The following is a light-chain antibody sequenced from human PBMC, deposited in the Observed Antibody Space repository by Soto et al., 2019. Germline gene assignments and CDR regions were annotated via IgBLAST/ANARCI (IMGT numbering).Light chain of an antibody. V-gene: IGKV1-8*01. CDR2: GAS. CDR3: QQYYSLPYT. CDR1: QEIGSY. Sequence: AIRMTQSPSSVSASTGDRVTITCRASQEIGSYLAWYQQKTGKAPKLLVYGASTLQPDVPSRFSGSGSGTDFTLTIDCLQSEDFATYFCQQYYSLPYTFGQGTALEIK. J-gene: IGKJ2*01.